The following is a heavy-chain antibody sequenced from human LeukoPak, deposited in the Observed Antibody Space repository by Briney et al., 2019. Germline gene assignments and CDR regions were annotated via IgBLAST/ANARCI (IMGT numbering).Heavy chain of an antibody. J-gene: IGHJ3*02. D-gene: IGHD3-22*01. V-gene: IGHV4-30-4*08. CDR1: GGSISSGDYY. CDR2: IYYSGST. CDR3: ARDVYDSSGGAFDI. Sequence: SQTLSLTCTVSGGSISSGDYYWSWIRQPPGKGLEWIGYIYYSGSTYYHPSLKSRVTISVDTSKTQFSLKLSSVTAADTAVYYCARDVYDSSGGAFDIWGQGTMVTVSS.